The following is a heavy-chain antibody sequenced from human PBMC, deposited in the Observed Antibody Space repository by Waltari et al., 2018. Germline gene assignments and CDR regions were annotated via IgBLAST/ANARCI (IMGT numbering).Heavy chain of an antibody. J-gene: IGHJ3*02. Sequence: QVQLVQSGAEVKKPGSSVKVSCKASGGTFSSYAIRWVSKAPGQGLEWMGGIIPIFGTANYAQKFQGRVTITTDESTSTAYMELSRLRSDDTAVYYCARDYYGSGSYSVSAFDIWGQGTMVTVSS. V-gene: IGHV1-69*05. CDR2: IIPIFGTA. CDR3: ARDYYGSGSYSVSAFDI. D-gene: IGHD3-10*01. CDR1: GGTFSSYA.